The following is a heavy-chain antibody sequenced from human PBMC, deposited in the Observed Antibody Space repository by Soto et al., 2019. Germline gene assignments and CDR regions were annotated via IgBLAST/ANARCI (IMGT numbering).Heavy chain of an antibody. V-gene: IGHV1-69*12. CDR2: IIPIFGTA. D-gene: IGHD3-22*01. Sequence: QVQLVQAGAEVKKPGSSVKVSCKASGGTFSSYAISWVRQAPGQGLEWMGEIIPIFGTANYAQKFQGRVTIPADDSTSTAYMELSSLRAEDTAVYYWARDRGPSSGYYPYWFDPWGQGTLVTVSS. CDR1: GGTFSSYA. CDR3: ARDRGPSSGYYPYWFDP. J-gene: IGHJ5*02.